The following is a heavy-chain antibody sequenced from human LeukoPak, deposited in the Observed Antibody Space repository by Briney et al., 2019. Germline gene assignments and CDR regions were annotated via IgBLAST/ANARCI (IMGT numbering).Heavy chain of an antibody. D-gene: IGHD6-19*01. V-gene: IGHV3-33*08. J-gene: IGHJ4*02. CDR3: ASTSGWYEPIDY. CDR1: GFTFSSHA. CDR2: IWYDGSNK. Sequence: HPGRSLRLSCAASGFTFSSHAMHWVRQAPGKGLEWVAVIWYDGSNKYYADSVKGRFTISRDNSKNTLYLQMNSLRAEDTAVYYCASTSGWYEPIDYWGQGTLVTVSS.